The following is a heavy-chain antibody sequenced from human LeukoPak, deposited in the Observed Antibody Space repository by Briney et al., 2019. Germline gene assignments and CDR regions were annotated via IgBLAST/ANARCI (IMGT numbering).Heavy chain of an antibody. Sequence: PGGSLRLSCAAPGFTFSSYSMNWVRQAPGKGLEWVSSISSSSSYIYYADSVKGRFTISRDNAKNSLYLQMNSLRADDTAVYYCAKEAQGCSINSCYFDSWGQGTLVTVSS. CDR1: GFTFSSYS. D-gene: IGHD2-2*01. CDR3: AKEAQGCSINSCYFDS. J-gene: IGHJ4*02. V-gene: IGHV3-21*04. CDR2: ISSSSSYI.